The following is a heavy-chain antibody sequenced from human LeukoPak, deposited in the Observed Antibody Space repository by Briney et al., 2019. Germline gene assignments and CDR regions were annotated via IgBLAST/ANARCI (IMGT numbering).Heavy chain of an antibody. D-gene: IGHD6-19*01. V-gene: IGHV3-21*01. CDR2: ISSSSTYI. CDR1: GFTFSSYE. J-gene: IGHJ4*02. CDR3: ASTIAVAGTGDY. Sequence: GGSLRLSCAASGFTFSSYEFNWVRQAPGKGLEWVSSISSSSTYISYADSVKGRFTISRDNAKNSLYLQMNSLRAEDTAVYYCASTIAVAGTGDYWGQGTLVTVSS.